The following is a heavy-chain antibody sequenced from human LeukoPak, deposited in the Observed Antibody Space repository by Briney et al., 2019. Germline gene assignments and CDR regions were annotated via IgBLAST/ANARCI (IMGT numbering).Heavy chain of an antibody. J-gene: IGHJ4*02. Sequence: SVKVSCKASGFTFTSSAMQWVRQARGQRLEWIGWIVVGSGSTSYAQKFQGRVTMTRDMSTSTVYMELSSLRSEDTAVYYCAKDDSSGYWAYWGQGTLVTVSS. CDR2: IVVGSGST. D-gene: IGHD3-22*01. CDR3: AKDDSSGYWAY. CDR1: GFTFTSSA. V-gene: IGHV1-58*02.